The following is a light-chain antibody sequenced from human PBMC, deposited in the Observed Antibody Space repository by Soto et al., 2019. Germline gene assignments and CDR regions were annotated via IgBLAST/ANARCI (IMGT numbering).Light chain of an antibody. V-gene: IGKV1-8*01. CDR3: QHSSSDLIT. CDR1: QGISSY. J-gene: IGKJ5*01. CDR2: ESS. Sequence: AIRMTQSPSSFSASTGDRVTITCRASQGISSYLAWYQQKPGKAPKLLIYESSNLRGGVSSRFSGSGSGTDFTLTIDRLQSDDFATYYCQHSSSDLITFGQGTRLEIK.